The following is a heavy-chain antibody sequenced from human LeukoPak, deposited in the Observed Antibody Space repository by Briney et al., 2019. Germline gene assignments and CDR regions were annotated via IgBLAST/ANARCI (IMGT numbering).Heavy chain of an antibody. V-gene: IGHV1-8*03. CDR2: MNPNSGNT. CDR1: GYTFANYD. CDR3: ARGRSSSRSGGFDY. J-gene: IGHJ4*02. Sequence: ASVTVSCKASGYTFANYDINWVRQAPGQGLEWMGWMNPNSGNTGYAQKFQGRVTITRNTSISTANMELSSLRSEDTAVYYCARGRSSSRSGGFDYWGQGTLVTVSS. D-gene: IGHD6-13*01.